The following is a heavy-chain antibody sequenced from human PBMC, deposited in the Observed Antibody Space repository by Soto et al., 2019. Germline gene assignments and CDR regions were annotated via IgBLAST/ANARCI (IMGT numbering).Heavy chain of an antibody. Sequence: QVQLVDSGGGVVQPGRSLRLSCAESGFTFSSYGMHWVRQAPGKGLEGAAVIWYDGSNKYYADSVKGRFTISRDNSKNTMYLQMNSLRTEDTAVYYCARYPRVDTAMVNWPDYWGQGTLVTVSS. CDR3: ARYPRVDTAMVNWPDY. J-gene: IGHJ4*02. CDR2: IWYDGSNK. D-gene: IGHD5-18*01. V-gene: IGHV3-33*01. CDR1: GFTFSSYG.